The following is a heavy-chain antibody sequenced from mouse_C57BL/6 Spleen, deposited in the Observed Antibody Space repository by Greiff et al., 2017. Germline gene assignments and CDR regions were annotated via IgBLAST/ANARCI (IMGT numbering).Heavy chain of an antibody. CDR1: GYAFTNYL. CDR3: ARRGNYLAFDY. J-gene: IGHJ2*01. Sequence: VQLQQSGAELVRPGTSVKVSCKASGYAFTNYLIEWVKQRPGQGLEWIGVINPGSGGTNYNEKFKGKATLTADKSSSTAYMQLSSLTSEDSAVYFCARRGNYLAFDYWGQGTTLTVSS. CDR2: INPGSGGT. V-gene: IGHV1-54*01. D-gene: IGHD2-1*01.